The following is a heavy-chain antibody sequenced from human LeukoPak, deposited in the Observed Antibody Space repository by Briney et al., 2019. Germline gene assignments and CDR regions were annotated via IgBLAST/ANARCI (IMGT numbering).Heavy chain of an antibody. V-gene: IGHV3-48*02. J-gene: IGHJ3*02. CDR1: GFIFSSSS. Sequence: PGGSLRLSCEASGFIFSSSSMNWVRQAPGKGLEWVSYISSSSSTIYYADSVEGRFTISRDNAKNSLYLQLNSLRDEDTAVYYCARESAFDIWGQGTMVTVSS. CDR3: ARESAFDI. CDR2: ISSSSSTI.